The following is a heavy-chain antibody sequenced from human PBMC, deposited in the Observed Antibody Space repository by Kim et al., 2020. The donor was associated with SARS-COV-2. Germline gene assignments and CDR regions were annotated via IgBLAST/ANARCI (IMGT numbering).Heavy chain of an antibody. CDR3: ARGPNYSPFDY. Sequence: YATPVRGRFTISRDNDKNSLYLQMNSLRAEDTAVYYCARGPNYSPFDYWGQGTLVTVSS. V-gene: IGHV3-48*03. D-gene: IGHD4-4*01. J-gene: IGHJ4*02.